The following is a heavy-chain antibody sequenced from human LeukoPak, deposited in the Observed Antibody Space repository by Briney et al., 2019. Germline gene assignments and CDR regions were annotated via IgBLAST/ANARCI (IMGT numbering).Heavy chain of an antibody. CDR3: ARDAPLVYSSSWYFDY. Sequence: PSETLSLTCAVYGGSFSGYYWSWIRQPAGKGLEWIGRIYTSGSTNYNPSLKSRVTMSVDTSKNQFSLKLSSVTDADTAVYYCARDAPLVYSSSWYFDYWGQGTLVTVSS. D-gene: IGHD6-13*01. CDR2: IYTSGST. CDR1: GGSFSGYY. V-gene: IGHV4-4*07. J-gene: IGHJ4*02.